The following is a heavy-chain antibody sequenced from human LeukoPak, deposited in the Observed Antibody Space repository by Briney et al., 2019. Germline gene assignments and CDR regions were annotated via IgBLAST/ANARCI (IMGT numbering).Heavy chain of an antibody. Sequence: GGSLRLSCAASGFTFSSYAMHWVRQAPGKGLEWVAVISYDGSNKYYADSVKGRFTISRDNSKNTLYLQMNSLRAEDTAVYYCAKGRCFGSGTSCYTYYFDYWGQGTLVTVSS. J-gene: IGHJ4*02. CDR1: GFTFSSYA. D-gene: IGHD2-2*02. V-gene: IGHV3-30-3*01. CDR3: AKGRCFGSGTSCYTYYFDY. CDR2: ISYDGSNK.